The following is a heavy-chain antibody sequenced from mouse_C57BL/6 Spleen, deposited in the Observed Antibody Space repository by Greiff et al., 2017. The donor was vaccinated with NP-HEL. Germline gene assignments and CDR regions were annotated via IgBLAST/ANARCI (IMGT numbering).Heavy chain of an antibody. D-gene: IGHD2-13*01. V-gene: IGHV1-15*01. CDR3: TREVTY. J-gene: IGHJ3*01. Sequence: VKLMESGAELVRPGASVTLSCKASGYTFTDYEMHWVKQTPVHGLEWIGAIDPETGGTAYNQKFKGKAILTADKSSSTAYMELRSLSSEDSAVYYCTREVTYWGQGTLVTVSA. CDR1: GYTFTDYE. CDR2: IDPETGGT.